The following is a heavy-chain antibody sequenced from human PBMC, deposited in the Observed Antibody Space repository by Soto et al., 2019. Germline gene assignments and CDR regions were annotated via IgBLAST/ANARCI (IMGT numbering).Heavy chain of an antibody. Sequence: QVPLVESGGGVVQPGRSLRLSCAGSGFSLSSYTMHWVRQAPGKGLEWVALISFDSSSKHYADSVKGRFSISRDNSKNTLYLQMDSLRPDDTALYYCARDRLRLGELSLIGYFDSWGQGTLVTVSS. J-gene: IGHJ4*02. CDR2: ISFDSSSK. CDR3: ARDRLRLGELSLIGYFDS. D-gene: IGHD3-16*02. CDR1: GFSLSSYT. V-gene: IGHV3-30-3*01.